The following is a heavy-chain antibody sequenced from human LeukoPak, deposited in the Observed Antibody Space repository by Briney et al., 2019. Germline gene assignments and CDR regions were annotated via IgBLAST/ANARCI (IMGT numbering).Heavy chain of an antibody. Sequence: PGGSLRLSCAPSGFTFSNAWVSWVRQAPGKGLEWVGRIKRKTDGLTTAYAASVRGRFTISRDDSQNMLYLQVNGLKTEDTAVYYCATKPTYGPYFEFWGQGVLVTVSS. D-gene: IGHD3-10*01. CDR1: GFTFSNAW. CDR2: IKRKTDGLTT. CDR3: ATKPTYGPYFEF. J-gene: IGHJ4*02. V-gene: IGHV3-15*01.